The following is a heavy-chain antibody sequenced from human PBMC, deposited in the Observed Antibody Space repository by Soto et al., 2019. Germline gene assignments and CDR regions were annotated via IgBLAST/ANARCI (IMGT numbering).Heavy chain of an antibody. Sequence: QVQLVQSGAEVKKPGASVKVSCQASGYTFTSYTLHWVRQAPGQGPEWMGWTNAGNGNKKYSQRFQGRLPITGDRPASTPYMERSSLNFENTALYYCARGGGWVGDPSFDSWGQGTLVTVSS. V-gene: IGHV1-3*01. D-gene: IGHD3-10*01. J-gene: IGHJ4*02. CDR2: TNAGNGNK. CDR3: ARGGGWVGDPSFDS. CDR1: GYTFTSYT.